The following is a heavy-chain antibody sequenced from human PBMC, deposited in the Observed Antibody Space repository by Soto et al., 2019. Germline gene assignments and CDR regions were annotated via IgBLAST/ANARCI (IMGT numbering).Heavy chain of an antibody. J-gene: IGHJ3*02. CDR2: ISYDGSNK. V-gene: IGHV3-30*18. Sequence: VGSLRLSCAASGFTFSSYGMHWVRQAPGKGLEWVAVISYDGSNKYYADSVKGRFTISRDNSKNTLYLQMNSLRAEDTAVYYCAKAWGGGNSVSAAFDIWGQGTMVT. CDR3: AKAWGGGNSVSAAFDI. CDR1: GFTFSSYG. D-gene: IGHD2-21*02.